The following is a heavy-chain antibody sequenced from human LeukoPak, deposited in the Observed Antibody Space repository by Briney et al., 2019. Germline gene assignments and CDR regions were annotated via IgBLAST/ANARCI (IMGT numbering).Heavy chain of an antibody. CDR2: TSPDGNEK. CDR3: FTGSAYYYDS. V-gene: IGHV3-30*01. D-gene: IGHD3-22*01. CDR1: GFTFIRYA. Sequence: VGALRLSCAASGFTFIRYAMHWVRQAPGKGLEWVAVTSPDGNEKYSADSVTGRFTISRDNSKNTVFLQMNSLSTEHTAVYSCFTGSAYYYDSWGQGTLVTVS. J-gene: IGHJ5*01.